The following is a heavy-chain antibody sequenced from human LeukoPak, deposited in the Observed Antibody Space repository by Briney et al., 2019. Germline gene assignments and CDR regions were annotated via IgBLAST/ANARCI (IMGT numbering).Heavy chain of an antibody. CDR2: IKSKTDGGTT. CDR3: ATEARGVIDY. D-gene: IGHD3-10*01. CDR1: GFTFSNAW. V-gene: IGHV3-15*01. J-gene: IGHJ4*02. Sequence: GSLRLSCAASGFTFSNAWMSWVRQAPGKGLEWVGRIKSKTDGGTTDYAAPVKGRFTISRDDSKNTLYLQMNSLKTEDTAVYYRATEARGVIDYWGQGTLVTVSS.